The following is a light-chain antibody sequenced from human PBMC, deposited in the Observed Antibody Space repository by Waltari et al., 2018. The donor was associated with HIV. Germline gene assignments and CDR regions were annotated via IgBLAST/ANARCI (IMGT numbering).Light chain of an antibody. CDR1: NSHVGKNF. V-gene: IGLV1-47*01. CDR3: ASWDDKLSHWV. Sequence: QSVLTQPPSASKTPGQRVLLSCSGTNSHVGKNFVSWFQQVPGGAPKLVIYRNDRRPSGVPDRFSGAKSGSSATLAISGLQSDDEADYFCASWDDKLSHWVFGVGTKLTV. J-gene: IGLJ3*02. CDR2: RND.